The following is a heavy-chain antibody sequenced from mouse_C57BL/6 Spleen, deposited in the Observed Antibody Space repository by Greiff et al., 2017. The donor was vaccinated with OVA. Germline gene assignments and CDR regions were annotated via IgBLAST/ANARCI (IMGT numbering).Heavy chain of an antibody. V-gene: IGHV1-82*01. CDR2: IYPGAGAT. CDR1: GYAFSSSW. D-gene: IGHD1-1*01. J-gene: IGHJ2*01. Sequence: VQPGASVQISCKASGYAFSSSWMNWVKQRPGKGLEWIGRIYPGAGATNYSGKFKGKATLTADKSSSTAYMQLSSLTSEDSAVYFCARSSTTVFDYWGQGTTLTVSS. CDR3: ARSSTTVFDY.